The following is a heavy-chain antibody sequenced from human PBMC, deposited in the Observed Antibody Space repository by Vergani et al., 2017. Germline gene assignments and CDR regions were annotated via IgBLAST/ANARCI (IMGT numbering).Heavy chain of an antibody. CDR2: ISAHNGNT. CDR1: GYTFTSYG. Sequence: QVQLVQSGAEVKKPVASVKVSCKASGYTFTSYGISWVRQAPGQGLEWMGWISAHNGNTNYAQKLQGRVTMTTDTSTSTAYLELRSLRSDDTAVYYCARLGYSYGYWGWFDPWGQGTLVTVSS. D-gene: IGHD5-18*01. CDR3: ARLGYSYGYWGWFDP. V-gene: IGHV1-18*01. J-gene: IGHJ5*02.